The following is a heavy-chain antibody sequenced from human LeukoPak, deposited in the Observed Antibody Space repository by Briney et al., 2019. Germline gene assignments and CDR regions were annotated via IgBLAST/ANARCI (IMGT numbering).Heavy chain of an antibody. V-gene: IGHV3-21*01. D-gene: IGHD3-3*01. CDR1: GFTFSDYS. CDR2: ISRRSRHV. CDR3: ARGRDDFWSGYPFY. J-gene: IGHJ4*02. Sequence: KAGGSLRLSCAASGFTFSDYSMNWVRQAPGKGLEWVSSISRRSRHVYYADSVKGRFTISRDNSKNTLYLQMNSLRAEDTAVYYCARGRDDFWSGYPFYWGQGTLVTVSS.